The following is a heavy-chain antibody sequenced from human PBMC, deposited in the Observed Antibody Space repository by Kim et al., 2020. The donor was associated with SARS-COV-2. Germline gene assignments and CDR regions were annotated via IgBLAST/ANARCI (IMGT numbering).Heavy chain of an antibody. Sequence: ASVKVSCKASGYTFGNYAMHWVRQAPGQRLEWMGWNNDGNGNTKYLHKLQGRVTISSDTSASTSYMELSSLPSEDTPVYYCARLTTPGYSYGYGLDVWGQGTPVTVSS. CDR2: NNDGNGNT. J-gene: IGHJ6*02. V-gene: IGHV1-3*01. CDR3: ARLTTPGYSYGYGLDV. D-gene: IGHD5-18*01. CDR1: GYTFGNYA.